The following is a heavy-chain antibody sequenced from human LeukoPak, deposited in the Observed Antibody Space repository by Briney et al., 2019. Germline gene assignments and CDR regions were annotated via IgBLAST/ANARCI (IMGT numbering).Heavy chain of an antibody. CDR2: INPNSGGT. CDR1: GYTFTGYY. D-gene: IGHD5-18*01. V-gene: IGHV1-2*04. J-gene: IGHJ4*02. CDR3: ARSGRGYSYGAFGY. Sequence: ASVTVSCTASGYTFTGYYMHWVRQAPGQGLEWMGWINPNSGGTNYAQKFQGWVTMTRDTSISTAYMELSRLRSDDTAVYYCARSGRGYSYGAFGYWGQGTLVTVSS.